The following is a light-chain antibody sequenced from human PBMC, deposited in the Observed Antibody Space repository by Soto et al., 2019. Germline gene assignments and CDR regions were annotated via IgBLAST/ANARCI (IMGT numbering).Light chain of an antibody. V-gene: IGLV2-23*01. J-gene: IGLJ1*01. CDR3: CSYAGSSTPYV. CDR1: SSDVGSYNL. CDR2: EGS. Sequence: QSVLTQPASVSGSPGQSITISCTGTSSDVGSYNLASWYQQHPGKAPKLMIYEGSKRPSGVPNRFSGSKSGNTASLTISGLQAEDEADYYCCSYAGSSTPYVFGTGTKVTVL.